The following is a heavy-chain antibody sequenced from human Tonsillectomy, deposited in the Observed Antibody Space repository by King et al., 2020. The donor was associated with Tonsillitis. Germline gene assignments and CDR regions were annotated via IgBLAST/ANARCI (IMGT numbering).Heavy chain of an antibody. D-gene: IGHD3-10*01. CDR3: ARDLGQYYYGSGIDY. Sequence: QLQLQESGPGLVKPSQTLSLTCTVSGGSISRGSYFWSWIRQPAGKGLEWIGRISSSGSTNYNPSLKSRVTMSVDTSKNQFSLKLSSVTAADTAVYYCARDLGQYYYGSGIDYWGQGTLVTVSS. CDR1: GGSISRGSYF. CDR2: ISSSGST. J-gene: IGHJ4*02. V-gene: IGHV4-61*02.